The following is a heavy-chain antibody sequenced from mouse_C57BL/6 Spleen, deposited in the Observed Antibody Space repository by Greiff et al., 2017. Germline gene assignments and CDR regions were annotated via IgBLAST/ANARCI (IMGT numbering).Heavy chain of an antibody. Sequence: QVQLQQPGAELVMPGASVKLSCKASGYTFTSYWMHWVKQRPGPGLEWIGELDPSDSYTNYNQKFKGKSTLTVDKSSSTAYMQRSSLTSEDSAVYYCATPHYYGSSSYWYFDVWGTGTTVTVSS. V-gene: IGHV1-69*01. CDR1: GYTFTSYW. J-gene: IGHJ1*03. D-gene: IGHD1-1*01. CDR3: ATPHYYGSSSYWYFDV. CDR2: LDPSDSYT.